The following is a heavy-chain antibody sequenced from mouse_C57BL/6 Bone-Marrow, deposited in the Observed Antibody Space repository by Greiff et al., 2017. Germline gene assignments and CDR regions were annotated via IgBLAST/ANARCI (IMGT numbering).Heavy chain of an antibody. CDR2: IYPGDGDT. CDR1: GYAFSSYW. CDR3: ARGDYYDCLYCDY. Sequence: QVQLQQSGAELVKPGASVKISCKASGYAFSSYWMNWVKQRPGKGLEWIGQIYPGDGDTNYNGKFKGKATLTADKSSSTAYMQLSSLTSEDSAVYFCARGDYYDCLYCDYWGQGTTLTVSS. V-gene: IGHV1-80*01. J-gene: IGHJ2*01. D-gene: IGHD2-4*01.